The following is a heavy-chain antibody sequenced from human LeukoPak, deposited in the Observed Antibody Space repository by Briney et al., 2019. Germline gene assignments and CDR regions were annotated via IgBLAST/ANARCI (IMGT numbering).Heavy chain of an antibody. Sequence: ASVKVSCKASGYTFTNYGVTWVRQAPGQGLEWMGWISDYNGNTNYAQKLQGRVTMTTDTSTSTAYIELRSLRSDDTAVYYCARGGAGFCSGGSCPPNWFDPWGQGTLVTVSS. D-gene: IGHD2-15*01. CDR3: ARGGAGFCSGGSCPPNWFDP. V-gene: IGHV1-18*01. CDR2: ISDYNGNT. J-gene: IGHJ5*02. CDR1: GYTFTNYG.